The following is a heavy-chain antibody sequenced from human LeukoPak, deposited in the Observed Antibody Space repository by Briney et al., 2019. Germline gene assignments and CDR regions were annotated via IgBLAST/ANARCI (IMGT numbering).Heavy chain of an antibody. Sequence: SETLSLTCTVSGGSISSYYWSWIRQPAGKGLEWIGRIYTSGSTNYNPSLKSRVTMSVDTSKNQFSLKLSSVTAADTAVYYCAGDLSLRLPHYHCYIDVWGKGTTVTVSS. CDR2: IYTSGST. CDR3: AGDLSLRLPHYHCYIDV. V-gene: IGHV4-4*07. CDR1: GGSISSYY. D-gene: IGHD5-12*01. J-gene: IGHJ6*03.